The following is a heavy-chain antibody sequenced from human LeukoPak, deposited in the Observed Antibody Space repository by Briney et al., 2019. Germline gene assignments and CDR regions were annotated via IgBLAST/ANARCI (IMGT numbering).Heavy chain of an antibody. CDR2: MYYSGST. J-gene: IGHJ4*02. CDR1: GDSIITYY. Sequence: SETLSLTCTVSGDSIITYYWSWIRQPPGKGLEWIGYMYYSGSTNYNPSLKSRVTISVDKSRNQFSLKLSSVTAADTAVYYCARHLRAVAGGRYFDYWGQGTQVTVSS. V-gene: IGHV4-59*08. D-gene: IGHD6-19*01. CDR3: ARHLRAVAGGRYFDY.